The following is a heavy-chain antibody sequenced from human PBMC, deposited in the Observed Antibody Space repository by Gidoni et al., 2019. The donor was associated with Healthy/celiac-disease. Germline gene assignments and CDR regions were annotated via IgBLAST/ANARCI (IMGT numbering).Heavy chain of an antibody. CDR2: IIPILGIA. J-gene: IGHJ3*02. Sequence: QVQLVQSGAEVKKPGSSVKVSCKASGGTFSSYTISWVRQAPGQGLEWMGRIIPILGIANYAQKFQGRVTITADKSTSTAYMELSSLRSEDTAVYYCVRDSPFTYYYDSSGYYFSSAFDIWGQGTMVTVSS. CDR1: GGTFSSYT. D-gene: IGHD3-22*01. CDR3: VRDSPFTYYYDSSGYYFSSAFDI. V-gene: IGHV1-69*08.